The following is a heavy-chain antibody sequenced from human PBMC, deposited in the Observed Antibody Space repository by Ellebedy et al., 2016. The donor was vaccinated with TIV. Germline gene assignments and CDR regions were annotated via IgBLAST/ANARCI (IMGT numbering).Heavy chain of an antibody. CDR2: IYYSGRT. D-gene: IGHD4-17*01. J-gene: IGHJ3*01. Sequence: SETLSLTCTVSGTFISDGGYYRAWIRQHPGKGLEWIGHIYYSGRTYYSPSLESRVTISIDMSMNHFSLNLTSVTAADTAVYFCERDYHDYGIDAFDVWGRGTMVTVSS. CDR3: ERDYHDYGIDAFDV. V-gene: IGHV4-31*03. CDR1: GTFISDGGYY.